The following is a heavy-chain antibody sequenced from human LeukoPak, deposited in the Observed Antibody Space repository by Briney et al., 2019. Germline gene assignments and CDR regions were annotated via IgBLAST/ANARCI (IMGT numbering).Heavy chain of an antibody. J-gene: IGHJ4*02. CDR2: INGGDYST. CDR1: GFTFRTSA. CDR3: ATANPTPRGINFDS. Sequence: PGGSLRLSCAASGFTFRTSAMSWVRQAPAKGLQWVSSINGGDYSTYYADSVKGRLTISRDSSKNILYLQMNSLRTDDTAMYYCATANPTPRGINFDSWGQGTLVTVSS. V-gene: IGHV3-23*01. D-gene: IGHD3-10*01.